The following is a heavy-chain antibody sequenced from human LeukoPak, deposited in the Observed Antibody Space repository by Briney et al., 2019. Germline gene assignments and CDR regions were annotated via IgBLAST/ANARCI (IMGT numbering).Heavy chain of an antibody. D-gene: IGHD3-3*01. Sequence: PGGSLRLSCAASGFTFSSYAMSWVRQAPGKGLEWVSAISGSGGSTYYADSVKGRFTISRDNSKNTLYLQMNSLRAEDTAVYYCAPSRYVFWSGYFIETRGVDYWGQGTRVTASP. CDR3: APSRYVFWSGYFIETRGVDY. CDR2: ISGSGGST. CDR1: GFTFSSYA. J-gene: IGHJ4*02. V-gene: IGHV3-23*01.